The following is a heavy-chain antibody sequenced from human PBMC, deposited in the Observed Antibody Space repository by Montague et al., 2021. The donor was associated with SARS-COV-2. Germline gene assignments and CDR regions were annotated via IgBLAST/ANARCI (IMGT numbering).Heavy chain of an antibody. D-gene: IGHD2-21*01. CDR2: INHSGST. CDR3: ARGSSILGWWAHDY. V-gene: IGHV4-34*01. Sequence: SETLSLTCAVYGGSFSGYYWSWIRQPPGKGLEWIGEINHSGSTNYNPSLKSRVTISVDTSKNQFSLKLSSVTAADTAVYYCARGSSILGWWAHDYWGQGTLVTVSS. CDR1: GGSFSGYY. J-gene: IGHJ4*02.